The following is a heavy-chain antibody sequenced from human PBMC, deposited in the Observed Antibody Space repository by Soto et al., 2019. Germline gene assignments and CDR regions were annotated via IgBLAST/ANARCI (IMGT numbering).Heavy chain of an antibody. J-gene: IGHJ4*02. CDR2: ISYDGSNK. V-gene: IGHV3-30-3*01. Sequence: LRLSCAASGFTFSSYAMHWVRQAPGKGLEWVAVISYDGSNKYYADSVKGRFTISRDNSKNTLYLQMNSLRAEDTAVYYCARDLEFRYFDWPGLDWGQGTLVTVSS. CDR3: ARDLEFRYFDWPGLD. D-gene: IGHD3-9*01. CDR1: GFTFSSYA.